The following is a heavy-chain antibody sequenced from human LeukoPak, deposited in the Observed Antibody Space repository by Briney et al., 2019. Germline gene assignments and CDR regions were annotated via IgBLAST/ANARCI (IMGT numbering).Heavy chain of an antibody. V-gene: IGHV1-2*02. CDR1: GYTFTGYY. CDR3: ARSIVVVPAAMKRSTTYYYYYMDV. D-gene: IGHD2-2*01. J-gene: IGHJ6*03. Sequence: ASVKVSCKASGYTFTGYYMHWVRQAPGQGLEWMGWINPNSGGTNYAQRFQGRVTMTRDTSISTAYMELSRLRSDDTAVYYCARSIVVVPAAMKRSTTYYYYYMDVWGKGTTVTISS. CDR2: INPNSGGT.